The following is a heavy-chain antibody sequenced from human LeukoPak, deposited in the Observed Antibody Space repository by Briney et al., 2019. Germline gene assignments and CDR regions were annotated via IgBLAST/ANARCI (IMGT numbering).Heavy chain of an antibody. CDR1: GFTFSSYA. D-gene: IGHD5/OR15-5a*01. CDR3: AKSVRRQLAMRGFDY. Sequence: QTGGSLRLSCAASGFTFSSYAMTWVRQAPGKGLEWVSSVSGSGDSKYYADSVRGRFTISRDNSKNTLYLQMDSLRAEDTAVYYCAKSVRRQLAMRGFDYWGQGALVTVSS. V-gene: IGHV3-23*01. CDR2: VSGSGDSK. J-gene: IGHJ4*02.